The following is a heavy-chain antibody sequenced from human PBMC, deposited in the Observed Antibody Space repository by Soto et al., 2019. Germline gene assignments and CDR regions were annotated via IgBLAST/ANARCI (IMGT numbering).Heavy chain of an antibody. CDR1: SGSISTVNHY. D-gene: IGHD5-18*01. CDR3: ASYGYSYGYIRY. Sequence: SETLSLTCTVSSGSISTVNHYWGWIRQPPGKGLEWIGTVYSDGSTFSNPSLKSRVTIFVDMSKNQFSLRLTSVTASDTAIYYCASYGYSYGYIRYWGQGTLVTVSS. V-gene: IGHV4-39*01. J-gene: IGHJ4*02. CDR2: VYSDGST.